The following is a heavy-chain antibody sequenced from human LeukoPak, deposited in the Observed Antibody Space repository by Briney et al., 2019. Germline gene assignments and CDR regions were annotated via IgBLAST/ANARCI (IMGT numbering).Heavy chain of an antibody. Sequence: GASVKVPCKTSGYTFTMYYIHWMRQAPGQGLEWMGWINANSGGTNYAQKFQGRVTMTRDTSINTVYMDLSRLTSDDTAIYYCAGADSGYALVSFDYWGQGTLVTVSS. V-gene: IGHV1-2*02. CDR2: INANSGGT. CDR1: GYTFTMYY. CDR3: AGADSGYALVSFDY. J-gene: IGHJ4*02. D-gene: IGHD3-22*01.